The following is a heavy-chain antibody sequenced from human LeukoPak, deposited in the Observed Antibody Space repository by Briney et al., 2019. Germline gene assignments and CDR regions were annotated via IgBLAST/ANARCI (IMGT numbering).Heavy chain of an antibody. CDR1: GFTFSSYG. Sequence: GGSLRLSCAASGFTFSSYGMHWVRQAPGKGLEWVAFIRYDGSNKYYADSVKGRFTISRDNSKNTLYLQMNSLRAEDTAVYYCAKGAGAMGKYYFDYWGQGTLVTVSS. CDR3: AKGAGAMGKYYFDY. V-gene: IGHV3-30*02. D-gene: IGHD7-27*01. J-gene: IGHJ4*02. CDR2: IRYDGSNK.